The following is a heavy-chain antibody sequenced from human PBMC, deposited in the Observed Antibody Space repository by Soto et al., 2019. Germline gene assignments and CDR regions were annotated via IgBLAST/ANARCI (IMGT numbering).Heavy chain of an antibody. CDR2: IWYDGSNK. CDR3: AREIGSVRTTVKYYYYYGMDV. D-gene: IGHD4-4*01. V-gene: IGHV3-33*01. J-gene: IGHJ6*02. Sequence: PGGSLRLSCAASGFTFSSYGMHWVRQAPGKGLEWVAVIWYDGSNKYYADSVKGRFTISRDNSKNTLYLQMNSLRAEDTAVYYCAREIGSVRTTVKYYYYYGMDVWGQGTTVTVSS. CDR1: GFTFSSYG.